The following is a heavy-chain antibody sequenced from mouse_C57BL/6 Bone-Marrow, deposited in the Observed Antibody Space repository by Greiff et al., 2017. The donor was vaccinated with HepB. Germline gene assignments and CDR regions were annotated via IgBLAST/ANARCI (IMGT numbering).Heavy chain of an antibody. CDR3: ARNRPIYYGYDGFDY. D-gene: IGHD2-2*01. CDR2: IWSGGST. Sequence: VKLMESGPGLVQPSQSLSITCTVSGFSLTSYGVHWVRQSPGKGLEWLGVIWSGGSTDYNAAFISGLSISKDNSKSQVFFKMNSLQADDTAIYYCARNRPIYYGYDGFDYWGQGTTLTVSS. J-gene: IGHJ2*01. V-gene: IGHV2-2*01. CDR1: GFSLTSYG.